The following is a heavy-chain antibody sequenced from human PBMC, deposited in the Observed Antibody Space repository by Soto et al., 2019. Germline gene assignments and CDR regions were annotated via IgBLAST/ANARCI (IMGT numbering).Heavy chain of an antibody. CDR2: ISGSGGST. CDR3: AKARIAAAAEYYFDY. D-gene: IGHD6-13*01. Sequence: GGSLRLSCAASGFTFSSYAMSWVRQAPGKGLEWVSAISGSGGSTYYADSVKGRFTISRDNSKNTLYLQMNSLKAEDTAVYYCAKARIAAAAEYYFDYWGQGTLVTVSS. V-gene: IGHV3-23*01. J-gene: IGHJ4*02. CDR1: GFTFSSYA.